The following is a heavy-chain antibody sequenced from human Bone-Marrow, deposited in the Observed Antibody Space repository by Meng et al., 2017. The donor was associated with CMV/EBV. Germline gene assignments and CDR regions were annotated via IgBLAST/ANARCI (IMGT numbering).Heavy chain of an antibody. CDR2: MNPNSGNT. V-gene: IGHV1-8*01. CDR1: GYTFTSYD. D-gene: IGHD6-13*01. J-gene: IGHJ4*02. Sequence: ASVKVSCKASGYTFTSYDINWVRQATGQGLEWMGWMNPNSGNTGYAQKFQGRVTMTRNTSISTAYMELSSLRSEDTAVYYCTRGLGDSSWYDQGDYWGQRTLVTVSS. CDR3: TRGLGDSSWYDQGDY.